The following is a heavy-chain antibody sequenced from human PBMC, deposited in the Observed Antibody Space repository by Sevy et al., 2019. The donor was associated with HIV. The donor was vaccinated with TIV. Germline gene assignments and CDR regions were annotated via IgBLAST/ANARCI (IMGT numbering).Heavy chain of an antibody. J-gene: IGHJ4*02. CDR3: ARAHWILTGYSPGLIDY. CDR2: ISAYNGNT. V-gene: IGHV1-18*04. CDR1: GYTFTSYG. Sequence: ASVKVSCKASGYTFTSYGISWVRQAPGQGLEWMGWISAYNGNTNYAQKLQGRVTMTTDTSTSTAYMELRSLRSDDTAVYYCARAHWILTGYSPGLIDYWGQGTLVTVSS. D-gene: IGHD3-9*01.